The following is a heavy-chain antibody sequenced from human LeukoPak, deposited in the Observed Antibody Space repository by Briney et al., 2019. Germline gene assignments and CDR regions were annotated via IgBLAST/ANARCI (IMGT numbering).Heavy chain of an antibody. CDR3: ARGFARYSGAASDY. J-gene: IGHJ4*02. CDR2: IKRNSGGT. V-gene: IGHV1-2*02. Sequence: ASVKVSYKPSGYTVTGYYMLWVRQAPGQGREGMGWIKRNSGGTNYAQKLQGRITMTRDTSISTAYMELSRLRSDDTAVYYCARGFARYSGAASDYWGQGTLVTVSS. D-gene: IGHD6-25*01. CDR1: GYTVTGYY.